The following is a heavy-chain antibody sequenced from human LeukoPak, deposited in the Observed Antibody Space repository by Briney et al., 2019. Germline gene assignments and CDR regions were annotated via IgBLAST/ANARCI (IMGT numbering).Heavy chain of an antibody. CDR2: ISGTGDTT. CDR3: TKGGWGTVLDY. CDR1: GFTFSNYA. J-gene: IGHJ4*02. D-gene: IGHD3-10*01. Sequence: GGSLRLSCAASGFTFSNYAMSWVRQAPGEGLEWVSTISGTGDTTYYADSLKGRLTISRDNSKNTLYLQMSSLRADNTAVYYCTKGGWGTVLDYWGQGTLVTVSS. V-gene: IGHV3-23*01.